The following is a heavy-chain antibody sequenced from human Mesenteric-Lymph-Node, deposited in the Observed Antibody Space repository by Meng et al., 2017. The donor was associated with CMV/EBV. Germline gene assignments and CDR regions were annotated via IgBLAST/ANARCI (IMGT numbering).Heavy chain of an antibody. CDR2: IKVNSGDT. CDR1: GYSFTDYY. J-gene: IGHJ3*02. V-gene: IGHV1-2*02. CDR3: ARVGSGPSDGFDI. D-gene: IGHD1-26*01. Sequence: ASVKVSCKASGYSFTDYYIHWVRQAPGQGLEWMGWIKVNSGDTRYAPKFQGRVTMTRDTSIDTAYMELNSLKSDDTAVYYCARVGSGPSDGFDIWGQGTMVTVSS.